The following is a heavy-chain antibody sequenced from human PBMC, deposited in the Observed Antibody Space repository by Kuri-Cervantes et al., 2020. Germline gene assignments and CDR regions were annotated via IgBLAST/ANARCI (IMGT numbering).Heavy chain of an antibody. D-gene: IGHD3-10*01. CDR3: ARARSGAIPGRGIMYFDY. V-gene: IGHV1-8*01. CDR2: MNPNSANT. J-gene: IGHJ4*02. Sequence: GGSLRLSCKASGYTFTSYDINWVRQATGQGLEWVGWMNPNSANTGYAQKFQGRVTMTRDTSTSTVYTELSSLRSEDTAVYYCARARSGAIPGRGIMYFDYWGQGTLVTVSS. CDR1: GYTFTSYD.